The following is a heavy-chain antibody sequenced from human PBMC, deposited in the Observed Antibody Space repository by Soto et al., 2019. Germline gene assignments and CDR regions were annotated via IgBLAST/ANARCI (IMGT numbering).Heavy chain of an antibody. J-gene: IGHJ4*02. Sequence: QVQLQESGPGLVKPSQTLSLTCTVSGGSISSDEYYWSWIRQPPGKTLEWIGYIYHSGSTDYNPSLKSRVTMSVDTSKNQYSLKLKSVTAADTAVYYCARDSGSNCSGGSCSSEDYWGQGTLVTVSS. CDR2: IYHSGST. V-gene: IGHV4-30-4*01. CDR1: GGSISSDEYY. CDR3: ARDSGSNCSGGSCSSEDY. D-gene: IGHD2-15*01.